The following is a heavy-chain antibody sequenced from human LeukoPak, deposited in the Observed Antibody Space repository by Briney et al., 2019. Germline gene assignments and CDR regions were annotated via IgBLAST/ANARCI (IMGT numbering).Heavy chain of an antibody. CDR2: FGDRSAYI. CDR1: GFTFSTSS. D-gene: IGHD3-16*01. V-gene: IGHV3-21*01. Sequence: GGSLRLSCAASGFTFSTSSMSWVRQAPGKGPEWVSSFGDRSAYIYYADSVKGRFTISRDNAKNSLYLQMNGLRVDDTAVYYCTASVGEMALDCWGQGTLVTVSS. CDR3: TASVGEMALDC. J-gene: IGHJ4*02.